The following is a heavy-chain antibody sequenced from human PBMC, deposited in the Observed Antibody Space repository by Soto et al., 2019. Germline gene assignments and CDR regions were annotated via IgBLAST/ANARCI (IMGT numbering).Heavy chain of an antibody. J-gene: IGHJ6*04. D-gene: IGHD2-15*01. Sequence: GGSLRLSCAASGFTFSSYSMKWVRQAPGKGLEWVSSISSSSSYIYYADSVKGRFTISRDNAKNSLYLQMNSLRAEDTAVYYCASGVDCSGGTCYPHYYSYYATVVWCTAT. V-gene: IGHV3-21*01. CDR3: ASGVDCSGGTCYPHYYSYYATVV. CDR2: ISSSSSYI. CDR1: GFTFSSYS.